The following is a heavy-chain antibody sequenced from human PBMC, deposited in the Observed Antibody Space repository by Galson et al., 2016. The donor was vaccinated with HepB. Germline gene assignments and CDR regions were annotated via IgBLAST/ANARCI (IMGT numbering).Heavy chain of an antibody. CDR1: GYSFTTYW. CDR3: TRRAINDWYFDL. D-gene: IGHD2-2*02. J-gene: IGHJ2*01. CDR2: IYPGDSDI. Sequence: QSGAEVKKSGESLKISCKGSGYSFTTYWIVWVRQMPGEGLERMGTIYPGDSDIRYSPSFQGQVTISADKSINTAYLQWSSLKASDTAIYYCTRRAINDWYFDLWGRGTLVTVSS. V-gene: IGHV5-51*01.